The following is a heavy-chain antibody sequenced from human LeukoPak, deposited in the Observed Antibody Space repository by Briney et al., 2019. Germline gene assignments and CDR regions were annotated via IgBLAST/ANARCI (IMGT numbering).Heavy chain of an antibody. D-gene: IGHD3-10*01. V-gene: IGHV4-34*01. CDR3: ARGRRGVNNWFDP. CDR1: GGSFSGYY. CDR2: INHSGST. Sequence: SETLSLTCAVYGGSFSGYYWSWIRQPPGKGLEWIGEINHSGSTNYNPSLKSRVTISVDTSKNQFSLKLSSVTAADTAVYYCARGRRGVNNWFDPWGQGTLVTVSS. J-gene: IGHJ5*02.